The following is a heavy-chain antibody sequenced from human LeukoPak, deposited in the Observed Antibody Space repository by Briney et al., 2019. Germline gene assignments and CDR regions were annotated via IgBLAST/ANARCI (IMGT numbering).Heavy chain of an antibody. V-gene: IGHV3-48*01. J-gene: IGHJ4*02. CDR3: ARQALCGDNCYYRHLAL. Sequence: GGSLRLSCAASGFTFSSYTMTWVRQAPGKGPEWVSYTTSSGKTIYYADLLEGRFNISRDNAKTPLYLPMSSLRAEDTALYYCARQALCGDNCYYRHLALWGQGTLVTVSS. D-gene: IGHD2-21*01. CDR2: TTSSGKTI. CDR1: GFTFSSYT.